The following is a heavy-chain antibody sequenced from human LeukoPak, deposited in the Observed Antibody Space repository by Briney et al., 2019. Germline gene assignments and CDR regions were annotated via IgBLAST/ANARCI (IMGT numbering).Heavy chain of an antibody. V-gene: IGHV3-48*03. J-gene: IGHJ4*02. D-gene: IGHD4-17*01. CDR1: GFTLSSYE. Sequence: GGSLRLSCAASGFTLSSYEMNWVRQAPGKGLEWVSYISGSGNTIYYADSVKGRFTISRDNAKNSLYLQMNSLRAEDTAVYYCAREGLRSVDYWGQGTLVTVSS. CDR3: AREGLRSVDY. CDR2: ISGSGNTI.